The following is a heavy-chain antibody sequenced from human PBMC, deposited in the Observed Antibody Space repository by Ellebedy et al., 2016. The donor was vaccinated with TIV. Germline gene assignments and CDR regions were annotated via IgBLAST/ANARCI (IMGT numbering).Heavy chain of an antibody. V-gene: IGHV4-34*01. CDR2: INHSGST. Sequence: MPGGSLRLSCAVYGGSFSTYYWSWVRQPPGKGLEWIGEINHSGSTNYNPSLKSRVTISVDTSKNQFFLKVSSVTAADTAVYYCARDYMWWGQGTLVTVSS. J-gene: IGHJ4*02. CDR3: ARDYMW. D-gene: IGHD4-11*01. CDR1: GGSFSTYY.